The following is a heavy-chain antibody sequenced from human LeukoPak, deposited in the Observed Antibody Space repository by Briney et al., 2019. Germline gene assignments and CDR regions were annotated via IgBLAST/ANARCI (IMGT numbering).Heavy chain of an antibody. CDR1: GFTLSSYA. V-gene: IGHV3-23*01. CDR3: AKWGYDSFDY. CDR2: ISGSGGSK. D-gene: IGHD5-12*01. J-gene: IGHJ4*02. Sequence: GGSLRLSCAASGFTLSSYAMSWVRRAPGKGLVWVSAISGSGGSKSYADSVKGRITIARDNSKHTLYLQMNSLRAEDTAVYYCAKWGYDSFDYWGQGTLVTVSS.